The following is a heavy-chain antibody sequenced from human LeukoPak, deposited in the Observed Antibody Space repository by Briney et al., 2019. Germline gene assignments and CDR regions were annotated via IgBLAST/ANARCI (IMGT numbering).Heavy chain of an antibody. CDR1: GYSISTGYY. Sequence: SETLSLTCTVSGYSISTGYYWGWIRQPPGKGLEWIGSMYHSGSTYYNPSLKSRVTMSADTSKNQFSLKLNSVTAADTAVYYCARVGGYSYAIFDYWGQGTLVTVSS. CDR3: ARVGGYSYAIFDY. J-gene: IGHJ4*02. D-gene: IGHD5-18*01. V-gene: IGHV4-38-2*02. CDR2: MYHSGST.